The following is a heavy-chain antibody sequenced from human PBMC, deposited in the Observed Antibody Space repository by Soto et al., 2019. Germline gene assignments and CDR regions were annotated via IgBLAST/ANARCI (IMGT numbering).Heavy chain of an antibody. CDR2: INPSGGST. J-gene: IGHJ6*02. CDR1: GYTFTSYY. D-gene: IGHD4-4*01. Sequence: ASVKVSCKASGYTFTSYYMHWVRQAPGQGLEWMGIINPSGGSTSYAQKFQGRVTMTRDTSTSTVYMELSSLRSEDTAVYYCARAQFNSYSRYYSHGMDVWGQGTTVTVSS. CDR3: ARAQFNSYSRYYSHGMDV. V-gene: IGHV1-46*01.